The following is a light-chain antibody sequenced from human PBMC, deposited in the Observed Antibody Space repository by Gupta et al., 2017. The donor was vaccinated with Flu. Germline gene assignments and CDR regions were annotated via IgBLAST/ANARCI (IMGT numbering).Light chain of an antibody. CDR1: SSDVGGYNY. V-gene: IGLV2-11*01. CDR3: CSYAGGPWV. Sequence: QSALTQPRSVSGSPGQSVTISCTGTSSDVGGYNYVSWYQQHPGKAPKLMIYYVSNWPSGVPDRFSGSKSGNTASLTISGLQAEDEADYYCCSYAGGPWVFGGGTKLTVL. CDR2: YVS. J-gene: IGLJ3*02.